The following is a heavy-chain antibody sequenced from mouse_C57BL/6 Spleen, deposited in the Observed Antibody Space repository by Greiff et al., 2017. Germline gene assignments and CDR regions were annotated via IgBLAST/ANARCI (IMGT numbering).Heavy chain of an antibody. V-gene: IGHV1-69*01. CDR1: GYTFTSYW. CDR2: IDPSDSYT. CDR3: ARTHWNY. D-gene: IGHD4-1*01. J-gene: IGHJ2*01. Sequence: QVQLQQSGAELVMPGASVKLSCKASGYTFTSYWMHWVKQRPGQGLEWIGEIDPSDSYTNYNQKFKGKSTLTVDKSSSTAYMQLSSLTSEDSAVYYCARTHWNYWGQGTTLTVSS.